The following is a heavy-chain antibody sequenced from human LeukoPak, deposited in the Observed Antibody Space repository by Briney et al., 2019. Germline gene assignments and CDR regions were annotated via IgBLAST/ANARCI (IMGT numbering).Heavy chain of an antibody. CDR3: ARAADVVIRGIAVAGRYYYYYYMDV. V-gene: IGHV4-61*02. J-gene: IGHJ6*03. D-gene: IGHD6-19*01. CDR2: IYTSGST. Sequence: SQTLSLTCTVSGGSISSGSYYWSWIRQPAGKGLEWIGRIYTSGSTNYNPSLKSRVTISVDTSKNQFSLKLSSVTAADTAVYYCARAADVVIRGIAVAGRYYYYYYMDVWGKGTTVTVSS. CDR1: GGSISSGSYY.